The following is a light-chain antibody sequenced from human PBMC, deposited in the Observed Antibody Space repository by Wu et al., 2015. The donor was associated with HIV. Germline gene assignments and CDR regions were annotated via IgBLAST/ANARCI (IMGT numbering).Light chain of an antibody. V-gene: IGKV3-20*01. CDR3: QQYGSSSWT. Sequence: ENLLTQSPGTLSLSPGERATLSCRASKSISNNYLAWYQQKSGQAPRLLVYHASSRATGVPDRFSGSGSGTDFTLIISRLEPEDFAVYYCQQYGSSSWTFGQGTKVEIK. CDR1: KSISNNY. J-gene: IGKJ1*01. CDR2: HAS.